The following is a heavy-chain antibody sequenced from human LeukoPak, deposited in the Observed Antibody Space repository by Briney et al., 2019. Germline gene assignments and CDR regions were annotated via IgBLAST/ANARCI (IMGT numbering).Heavy chain of an antibody. CDR1: GGSISSYY. V-gene: IGHV4-59*08. D-gene: IGHD4-17*01. CDR3: ARHRVDYGEPKDLFDY. CDR2: IYYSGST. Sequence: SETLSLTCTVSGGSISSYYWSWIRQPPGKGLEWIGYIYYSGSTNYNPSLKSRVTISVDTSKNQSSLKLSSVTAADTAVYYCARHRVDYGEPKDLFDYWGQGTLVTVSS. J-gene: IGHJ4*02.